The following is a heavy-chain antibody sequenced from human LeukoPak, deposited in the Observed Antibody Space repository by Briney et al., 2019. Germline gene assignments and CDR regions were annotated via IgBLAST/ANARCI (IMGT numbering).Heavy chain of an antibody. V-gene: IGHV4-34*01. Sequence: SETLSLTCAVYGGSFSGYYWSWIRQPPGKGLEWIGEINHSGSTNYNPSLKSRVTISVDTSKNQFSLKLSSVTAADTAVYYCARAARWIYSNYGVWFDPWGQGTLVTVSS. CDR2: INHSGST. J-gene: IGHJ5*02. CDR3: ARAARWIYSNYGVWFDP. D-gene: IGHD4-11*01. CDR1: GGSFSGYY.